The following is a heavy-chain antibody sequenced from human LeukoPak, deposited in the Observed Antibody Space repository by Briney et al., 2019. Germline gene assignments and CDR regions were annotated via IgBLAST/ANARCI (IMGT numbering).Heavy chain of an antibody. D-gene: IGHD2-15*01. CDR1: GFTFSSYG. J-gene: IGHJ4*02. CDR2: ISFDASNK. V-gene: IGHV3-30*03. CDR3: ARDGGRREDY. Sequence: GGSLRLSCAASGFTFSSYGMHWVRQAPGKGLEWVAVISFDASNKYYADSVKGRFTISRDNAKNSLYLQMNSLRAEDTAVYYCARDGGRREDYWGQGALVTVSS.